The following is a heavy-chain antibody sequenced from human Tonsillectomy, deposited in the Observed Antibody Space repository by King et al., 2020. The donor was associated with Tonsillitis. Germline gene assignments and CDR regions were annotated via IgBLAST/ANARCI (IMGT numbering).Heavy chain of an antibody. J-gene: IGHJ4*02. D-gene: IGHD3-9*01. CDR2: ISSMASTI. CDR3: ARDANPAYYDILTGYFDY. V-gene: IGHV3-11*01. Sequence: VQLVESGGGLAKPGGSLRLSCAASGVTFSDYYMSWIRQAPGKGLEWVSFISSMASTIYYADTVKGRVTISRDNAKNSLYLQMNSLRAEDTDVYYCARDANPAYYDILTGYFDYWGQGTLVTVSS. CDR1: GVTFSDYY.